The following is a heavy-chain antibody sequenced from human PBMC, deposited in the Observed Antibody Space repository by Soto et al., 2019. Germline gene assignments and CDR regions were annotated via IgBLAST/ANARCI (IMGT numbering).Heavy chain of an antibody. V-gene: IGHV3-33*01. J-gene: IGHJ5*02. D-gene: IGHD3-10*01. Sequence: QVQLVESGGGVDQPGRSLRLSCAASGFTFSSYGMYWVRQAPGKGLEWVAVIWYDGSNKYYADSVQGRFTISRDNSKNTVYLQMKSLRAEDTTVYYCARDRGFGGGHSLDGVFWFDPWGQGTLVTVSS. CDR1: GFTFSSYG. CDR3: ARDRGFGGGHSLDGVFWFDP. CDR2: IWYDGSNK.